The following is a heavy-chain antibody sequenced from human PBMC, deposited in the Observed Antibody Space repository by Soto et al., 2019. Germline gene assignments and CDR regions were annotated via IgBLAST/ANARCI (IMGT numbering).Heavy chain of an antibody. CDR1: GFTFSSYA. D-gene: IGHD2-8*01. V-gene: IGHV3-23*01. J-gene: IGHJ4*01. CDR2: ISGSGGST. CDR3: AYLSLGFCTNGVYYYCIDHFDY. Sequence: GGSLRLSCAASGFTFSSYAMSWVRKGPGQGLEWVSAISGSGGSTYYADSVKGRFTISSDNSKNTLYLQMNSLRAEATAVYYCAYLSLGFCTNGVYYYCIDHFDYWGQGTLVTVSS.